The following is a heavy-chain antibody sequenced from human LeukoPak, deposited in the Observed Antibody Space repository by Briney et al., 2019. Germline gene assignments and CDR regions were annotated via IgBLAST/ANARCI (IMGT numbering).Heavy chain of an antibody. J-gene: IGHJ4*02. Sequence: PGGSLRLSCAASGFTFSSYGMHGVRQAPGKGVEGVAVISYDGSNKYYADSVKGRFTISRDNSKNTLYLQMNSLRAEDTAVYYCAKDFGCSSTSCYPYFDYWGQGTLVTVSS. CDR1: GFTFSSYG. V-gene: IGHV3-30*18. CDR2: ISYDGSNK. D-gene: IGHD2-2*01. CDR3: AKDFGCSSTSCYPYFDY.